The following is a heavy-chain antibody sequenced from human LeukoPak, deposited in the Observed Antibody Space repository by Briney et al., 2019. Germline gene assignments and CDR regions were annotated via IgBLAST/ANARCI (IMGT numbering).Heavy chain of an antibody. CDR1: GFTFSSYA. CDR3: AKYERSYGTFRRDSHFDY. J-gene: IGHJ4*02. Sequence: GGSLRLSCAASGFTFSSYAMSWVRQAPGKGLEWVSAISGSGGSTYYADSVKGRFTISRDNSKNTLYLQMNSLRAEDTAVYYCAKYERSYGTFRRDSHFDYWGQGTLVTVSS. V-gene: IGHV3-23*01. CDR2: ISGSGGST. D-gene: IGHD3-16*01.